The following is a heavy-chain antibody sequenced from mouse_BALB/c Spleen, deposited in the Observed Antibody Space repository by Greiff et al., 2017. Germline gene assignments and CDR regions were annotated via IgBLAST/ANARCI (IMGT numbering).Heavy chain of an antibody. D-gene: IGHD3-1*01. Sequence: EVQVVESGGGLVQPGGSRKLSCAASGFTFSSFGMHWARQAPEKGLEWVAYISSGSSTIYYADTVKGRFTISRDNPKNTLFLQMTSLRSEDTAMYYCARSGVLGYFDVWGAGTTVTVSS. CDR1: GFTFSSFG. CDR2: ISSGSSTI. J-gene: IGHJ1*01. V-gene: IGHV5-17*02. CDR3: ARSGVLGYFDV.